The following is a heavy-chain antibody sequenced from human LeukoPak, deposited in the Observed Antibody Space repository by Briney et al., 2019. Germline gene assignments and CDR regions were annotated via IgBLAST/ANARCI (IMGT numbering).Heavy chain of an antibody. CDR3: ARVLEYCSSTSCSNRWFDP. V-gene: IGHV1-18*01. Sequence: GASVKVSCKASGYTFTSYGISWVRQAPGQGLEWMGWISAYNGNTNYAQKLQGRVTMTTDTSTSTAYMELRSLRSDDTAVYYCARVLEYCSSTSCSNRWFDPWGQGTLVTVSS. D-gene: IGHD2-2*01. CDR1: GYTFTSYG. CDR2: ISAYNGNT. J-gene: IGHJ5*02.